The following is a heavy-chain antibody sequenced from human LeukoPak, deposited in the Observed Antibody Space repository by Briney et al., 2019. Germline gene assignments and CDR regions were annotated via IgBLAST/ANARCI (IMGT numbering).Heavy chain of an antibody. V-gene: IGHV1-2*02. CDR1: GYTFIGYY. J-gene: IGHJ4*02. D-gene: IGHD6-13*01. Sequence: ASVKVSCKASGYTFIGYYIHWVRQAPGQGLEWMGWINPNSGGTNYAQKFQGRVTMTRDTSISTAYMELSRLRSDDTAVYYCARRETPKSGIAAAGTWGQGTLVTVSS. CDR3: ARRETPKSGIAAAGT. CDR2: INPNSGGT.